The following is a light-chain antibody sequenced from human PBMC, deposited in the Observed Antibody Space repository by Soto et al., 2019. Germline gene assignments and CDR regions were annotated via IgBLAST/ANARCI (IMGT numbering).Light chain of an antibody. Sequence: QYVLTQPPSASGSPGQSVTISCTGTSSDVGGYTYVSWYQQHPGKAPKLIIYEVTKRPSGVPDRFSGSKSGSTASLTVSGLQAEDEADYYCSSYAGNNNVVFGGGTQLTVL. CDR1: SSDVGGYTY. J-gene: IGLJ2*01. V-gene: IGLV2-8*01. CDR3: SSYAGNNNVV. CDR2: EVT.